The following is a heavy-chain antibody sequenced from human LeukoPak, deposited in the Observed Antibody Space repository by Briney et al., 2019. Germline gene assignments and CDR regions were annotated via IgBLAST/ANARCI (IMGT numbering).Heavy chain of an antibody. D-gene: IGHD6-19*01. J-gene: IGHJ4*02. CDR2: ISGSGGST. CDR1: GFTFSSYA. V-gene: IGHV3-23*01. Sequence: PGGSLRLSCAASGFTFSSYAMSWVRQAPGKGLEWVSGISGSGGSTYYADSVKGRFTISRDNSKSTLYLQMNSLRADDTAVYYCAKDKGGWLRDYFDYWGQGTLVTVSS. CDR3: AKDKGGWLRDYFDY.